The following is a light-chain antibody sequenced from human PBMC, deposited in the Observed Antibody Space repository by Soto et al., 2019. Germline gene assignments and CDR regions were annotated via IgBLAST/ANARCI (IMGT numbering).Light chain of an antibody. J-gene: IGKJ5*01. CDR1: QSVSSSY. CDR2: GAS. Sequence: EIGLTQSAGTLSLSAGERATLSWWASQSVSSSYLAWYQQKPGQAPRLLIYGASSRATGIPDRFSGSGSGTDFTLTISRLQPEDFAVYYCQQYGSWVTFGQGTRLEIK. V-gene: IGKV3-20*01. CDR3: QQYGSWVT.